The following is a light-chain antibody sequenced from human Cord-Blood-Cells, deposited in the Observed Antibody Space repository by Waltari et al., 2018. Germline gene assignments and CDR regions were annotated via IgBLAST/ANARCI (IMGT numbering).Light chain of an antibody. J-gene: IGKJ2*01. V-gene: IGKV3-20*01. CDR3: QQYGSSPYT. CDR2: GAS. CDR1: QSVSSSY. Sequence: EIVVTQSPGPLSLSPGERATLSCRASQSVSSSYLAWYQQKPGQAPRLLIYGASSRATGMPDRFSGSGSGTDFTLTISRLEPEDFAVYYCQQYGSSPYTFGQGTKLEIK.